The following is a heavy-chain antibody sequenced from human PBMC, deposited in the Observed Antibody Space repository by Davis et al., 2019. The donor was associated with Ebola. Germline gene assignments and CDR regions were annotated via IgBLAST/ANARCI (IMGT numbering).Heavy chain of an antibody. CDR2: IYYSGST. V-gene: IGHV4-31*11. CDR1: GGSLSGYY. CDR3: ARTPQYSSYGSYFDY. D-gene: IGHD6-13*01. Sequence: SETLSLTCAVYGGSLSGYYWSWIRQHPGKGLEWIGYIYYSGSTYYNPSLKSRVTISVDTSKNQFSLKLSSVTAADTAVYYCARTPQYSSYGSYFDYWGQGALVTVSS. J-gene: IGHJ4*02.